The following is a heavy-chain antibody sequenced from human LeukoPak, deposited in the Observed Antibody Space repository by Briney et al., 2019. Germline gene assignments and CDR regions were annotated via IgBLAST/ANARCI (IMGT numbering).Heavy chain of an antibody. CDR1: GFIVSNNY. J-gene: IGHJ4*02. V-gene: IGHV3-53*01. CDR2: IYSGGST. D-gene: IGHD2-2*01. CDR3: ASSTSCPY. Sequence: PGGSLRLSCAASGFIVSNNYMTWVRQAPGKGLEWVSIIYSGGSTYYADSVKGRFTISRDNSKNMLYLQMNSLRAEDTAVYYCASSTSCPYWGQGTLVTVS.